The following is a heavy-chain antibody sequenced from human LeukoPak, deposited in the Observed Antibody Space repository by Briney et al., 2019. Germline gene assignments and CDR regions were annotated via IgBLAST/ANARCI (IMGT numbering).Heavy chain of an antibody. Sequence: SQTLSLTCTVSGGSISSGGYYWSWIRQHPGKGLEWIGYIYYSGSTYYNPSLKSRVTISVDTSKNQFSLKLSSVTAADTAVYYCARVPFPEGSGSFYYFDYWGQGTLVTVSS. V-gene: IGHV4-31*03. J-gene: IGHJ4*02. CDR3: ARVPFPEGSGSFYYFDY. D-gene: IGHD3-10*01. CDR1: GGSISSGGYY. CDR2: IYYSGST.